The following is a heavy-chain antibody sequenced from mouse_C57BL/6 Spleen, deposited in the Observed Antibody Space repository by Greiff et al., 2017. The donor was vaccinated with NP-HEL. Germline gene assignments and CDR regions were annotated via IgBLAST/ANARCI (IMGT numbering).Heavy chain of an antibody. Sequence: EVQLQQSGPELVKPGASVKIPCKASGYTFTDYNMDWVKQSHGKSLEWIGDINPNNGGTIYNQKFKGKATLTVDKSSSTAYMELRSLTSEDTAVYYCARGAYGSSYREYFDVWGTGTTVTVSS. CDR3: ARGAYGSSYREYFDV. CDR2: INPNNGGT. J-gene: IGHJ1*03. D-gene: IGHD1-1*01. V-gene: IGHV1-18*01. CDR1: GYTFTDYN.